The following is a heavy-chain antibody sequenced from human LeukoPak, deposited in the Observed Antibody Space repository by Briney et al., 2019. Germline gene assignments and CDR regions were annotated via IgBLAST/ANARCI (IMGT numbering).Heavy chain of an antibody. J-gene: IGHJ5*02. CDR2: IYYSGST. CDR3: ARRLLLTDWFDP. D-gene: IGHD3-10*01. Sequence: SETLSLTCTVSGGSITNYYWSWIRQPPGKGLEWIGYIYYSGSTNYNPSLKSRVTISVDTSKNQFSLKLSSVTAADTAVYYCARRLLLTDWFDPWGQGTLVTVSS. CDR1: GGSITNYY. V-gene: IGHV4-59*01.